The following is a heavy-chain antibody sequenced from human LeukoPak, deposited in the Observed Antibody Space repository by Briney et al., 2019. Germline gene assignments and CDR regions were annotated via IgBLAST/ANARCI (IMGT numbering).Heavy chain of an antibody. CDR3: XXXXXWNEVDWFDP. J-gene: IGHJ5*02. D-gene: IGHD1-1*01. CDR2: INPNSGGT. CDR1: GYTFTGYY. V-gene: IGHV1-2*02. Sequence: GASVKVSCKASGYTFTGYYMHWVRQAPGQGLEWMGWINPNSGGTNYAQKFQGRVTMTRDTSTSTVYMELSSLRSEDTAVYYCXXXXXWNEVDWFDPWGQGTLVTVSS.